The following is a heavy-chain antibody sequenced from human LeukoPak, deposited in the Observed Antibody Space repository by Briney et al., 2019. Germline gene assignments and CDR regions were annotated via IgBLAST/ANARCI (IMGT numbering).Heavy chain of an antibody. CDR1: GYSISSGYY. CDR2: IYYSGST. J-gene: IGHJ4*02. Sequence: SETLSLTCTVSGYSISSGYYWGWIRQPPGKGLEWIGYIYYSGSTNYNPSLKSRVTISVDTSKNQFSLKLSSVTAADTAVYYCARLAGYSSSSLPFDYWGQGTLATVSS. D-gene: IGHD6-6*01. V-gene: IGHV4-61*01. CDR3: ARLAGYSSSSLPFDY.